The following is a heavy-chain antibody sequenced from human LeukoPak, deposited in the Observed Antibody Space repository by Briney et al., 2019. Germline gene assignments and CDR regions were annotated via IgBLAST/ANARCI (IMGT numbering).Heavy chain of an antibody. CDR2: INHSGST. V-gene: IGHV4-34*01. CDR3: ARERERGIFDY. CDR1: GGSFSGYY. D-gene: IGHD7-27*01. J-gene: IGHJ4*02. Sequence: KPSETLSLTCAVYGGSFSGYYWSWIRQPPGKGLEWIGEINHSGSTNYNPSLKSRVTISVDTSKNQFSLKLSSVTAADTAVYYCARERERGIFDYWGQGTLVTVSS.